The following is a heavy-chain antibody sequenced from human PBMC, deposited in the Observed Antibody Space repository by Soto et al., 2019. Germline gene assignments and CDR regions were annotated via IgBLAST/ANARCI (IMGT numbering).Heavy chain of an antibody. D-gene: IGHD3-22*01. CDR2: VYSGGTS. V-gene: IGHV4-39*01. CDR1: GDSISRNTYY. CDR3: ARLVYDSSGYRPG. J-gene: IGHJ4*02. Sequence: SETLSLTCTVSGDSISRNTYYWGWIRQPPGKGLEWIGTVYSGGTSHYNPSLKSRVTISIDMPKNQFSLKLNSVTAADTAVYYCARLVYDSSGYRPGWGQGTLVTVSS.